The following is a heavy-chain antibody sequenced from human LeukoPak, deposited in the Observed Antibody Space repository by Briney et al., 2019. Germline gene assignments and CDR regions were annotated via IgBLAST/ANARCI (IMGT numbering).Heavy chain of an antibody. J-gene: IGHJ4*02. CDR3: ARFTKDSSSSSGYYFDY. D-gene: IGHD6-13*01. V-gene: IGHV4-39*07. CDR2: IYTSGST. CDR1: GGSISSSSYY. Sequence: SETLSLTCTVSGGSISSSSYYWGWIRQPPGKGLEWIGRIYTSGSTSYNPSLRSRLTMSVDTSKNQFSLNLSSVTAADTAVYYCARFTKDSSSSSGYYFDYWGQGTLVTVSS.